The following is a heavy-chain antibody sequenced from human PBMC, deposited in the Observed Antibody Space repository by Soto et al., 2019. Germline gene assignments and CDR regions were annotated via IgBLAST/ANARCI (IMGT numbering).Heavy chain of an antibody. CDR3: TRGGKLWSDLSSYYAMDV. J-gene: IGHJ6*02. D-gene: IGHD3-16*01. Sequence: QVHLQESGPGLVKPSGTLSLTCVVSGASISSDTWWSWVRQPPGRGLEWIGEVWHSGSTNYNPSLKGRLAISVDKSMTRFSLKLTSVAAADTGVHYCTRGGKLWSDLSSYYAMDVWGQGTAVTVSS. V-gene: IGHV4-4*02. CDR2: VWHSGST. CDR1: GASISSDTW.